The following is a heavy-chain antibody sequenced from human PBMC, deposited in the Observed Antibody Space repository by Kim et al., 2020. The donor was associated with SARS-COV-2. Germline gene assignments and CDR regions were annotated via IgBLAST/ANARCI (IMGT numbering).Heavy chain of an antibody. Sequence: SETLSLTCSVSGGSISISGYYWGWIRQPPGKGMQWIGSIYYSGSTYYSPSLRGRVAISMDTSKNQFSLDLRSVTAADTAVYYCARLYGCGADCYSDPWG. J-gene: IGHJ5*02. D-gene: IGHD2-21*02. CDR2: IYYSGST. CDR3: ARLYGCGADCYSDP. CDR1: GGSISISGYY. V-gene: IGHV4-39*01.